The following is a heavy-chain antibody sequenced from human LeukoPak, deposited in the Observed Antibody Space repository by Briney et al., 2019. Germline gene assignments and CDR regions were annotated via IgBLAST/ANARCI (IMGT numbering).Heavy chain of an antibody. J-gene: IGHJ4*02. CDR1: GYTFTSYG. V-gene: IGHV1-18*01. CDR3: ARDGNYDFWSGYYDKGDY. Sequence: EASVKVSCKASGYTFTSYGISWVRQAPGQGREWMGWISAYNGNTHYAQKLQGRVTMTTDRSTSTAYMELRSLRSDDTAVYYCARDGNYDFWSGYYDKGDYWGQGTLVTVSS. D-gene: IGHD3-3*01. CDR2: ISAYNGNT.